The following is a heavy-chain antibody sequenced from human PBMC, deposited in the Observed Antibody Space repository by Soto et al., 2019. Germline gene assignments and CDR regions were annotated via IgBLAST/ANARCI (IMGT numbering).Heavy chain of an antibody. CDR2: INHSGST. CDR3: ARMSITIFGVVTKKQNWFDP. Sequence: QVQLQQWGAGLLKPSETLSLTCAVYGGSFSGYYWSWIRQPPGKGLEWIGEINHSGSTNYNPSLKNRVTISADTSKNQFSLKLSSVTAADTAVYYCARMSITIFGVVTKKQNWFDPWGQGTLVTVSS. D-gene: IGHD3-3*01. V-gene: IGHV4-34*01. J-gene: IGHJ5*02. CDR1: GGSFSGYY.